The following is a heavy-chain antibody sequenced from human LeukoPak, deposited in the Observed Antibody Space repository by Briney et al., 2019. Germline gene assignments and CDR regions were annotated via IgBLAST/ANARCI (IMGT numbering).Heavy chain of an antibody. J-gene: IGHJ4*02. CDR1: GGTFSSYA. D-gene: IGHD6-19*01. V-gene: IGHV1-69*13. Sequence: GASVKVSCKASGGTFSSYAISWVRQAPGQGLEWMGGIIPIFGTANYAQKFQGRVTITADESTSTAYMGLSSLRSEDTAAYYCAVGSGWLTYYFDYWGQGTLVTVSS. CDR2: IIPIFGTA. CDR3: AVGSGWLTYYFDY.